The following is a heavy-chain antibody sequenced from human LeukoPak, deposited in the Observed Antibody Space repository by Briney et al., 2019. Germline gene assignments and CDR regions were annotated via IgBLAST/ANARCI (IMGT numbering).Heavy chain of an antibody. D-gene: IGHD6-13*01. J-gene: IGHJ4*02. CDR2: ISGSGGST. V-gene: IGHV3-23*01. CDR3: AKDSDRGIAAAALDY. CDR1: GFTFSSYA. Sequence: GGSLRLSCAASGFTFSSYAMSWVRQAPGKGLEWVSAISGSGGSTYYADSVKGRFTISRDNAKNSLYLQMNSLRAEDTALYYCAKDSDRGIAAAALDYWGQGTLVTVSS.